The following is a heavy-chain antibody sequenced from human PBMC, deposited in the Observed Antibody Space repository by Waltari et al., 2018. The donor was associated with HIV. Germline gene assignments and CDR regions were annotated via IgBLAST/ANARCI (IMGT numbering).Heavy chain of an antibody. J-gene: IGHJ5*01. CDR1: GGSFSGYY. D-gene: IGHD4-17*01. CDR3: ASRGAPTPVTTDS. V-gene: IGHV4-34*01. CDR2: ISPSRST. Sequence: QMQLQQWGAGPLKPSETLSLTCAVQGGSFSGYYWSWIRQPPGKGLEWMGEISPSRSTKYNPSLKSRGTISVDTSKNQFSLRLKSVTAADTAVFYCASRGAPTPVTTDSWGQGTLVIVSS.